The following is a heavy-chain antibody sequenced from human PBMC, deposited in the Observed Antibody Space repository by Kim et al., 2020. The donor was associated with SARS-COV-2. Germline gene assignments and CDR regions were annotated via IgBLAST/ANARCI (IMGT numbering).Heavy chain of an antibody. CDR2: ISSSGVYT. J-gene: IGHJ4*02. D-gene: IGHD4-17*01. Sequence: GGSLRLSCAASGFTFSDYYMSWIRQASGKGLEWLSYISSSGVYTNDADSVKGRFTISRDNARNSLFLQMNSLRAEDTAVYYCARDKVGTTAPVFDYWGQGTLDNVSS. V-gene: IGHV3-11*05. CDR1: GFTFSDYY. CDR3: ARDKVGTTAPVFDY.